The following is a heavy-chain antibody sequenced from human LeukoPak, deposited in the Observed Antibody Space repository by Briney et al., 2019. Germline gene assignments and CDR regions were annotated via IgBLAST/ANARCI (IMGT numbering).Heavy chain of an antibody. D-gene: IGHD3-10*01. Sequence: ASVKVSCKVSGYTLTELSMHWVRQAPGKGLEWMGGFDPEDGETIYAQKFQGRVTMTEDTSTDTAYMELSSLRSEDTAVYYCATDAAMVRGVIILQGIPWFDPWGQGTLVTVSS. CDR1: GYTLTELS. J-gene: IGHJ5*02. CDR2: FDPEDGET. V-gene: IGHV1-24*01. CDR3: ATDAAMVRGVIILQGIPWFDP.